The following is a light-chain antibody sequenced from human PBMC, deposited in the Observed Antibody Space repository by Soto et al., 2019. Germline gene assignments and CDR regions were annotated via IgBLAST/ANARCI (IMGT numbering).Light chain of an antibody. CDR1: QSVSNTY. Sequence: EIGLTQSPGTLSLSPGERATLSCRASQSVSNTYLAWYQHKPGQAPRLLIYGASDRATGIPDRISRSGSVTDFTLTISTLEPEDFALYYCQQYGTSPVTFGQGTKLEIK. J-gene: IGKJ2*01. CDR2: GAS. CDR3: QQYGTSPVT. V-gene: IGKV3-20*01.